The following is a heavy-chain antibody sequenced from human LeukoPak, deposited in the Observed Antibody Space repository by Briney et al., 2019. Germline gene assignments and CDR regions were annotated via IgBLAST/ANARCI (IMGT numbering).Heavy chain of an antibody. Sequence: GGSPRLSCAASGFTFSSYSMSWVRQAPGKGLELISYINSGSSIIYYADSAKGRYTLSRDNAKNSLYLQMNSLSPEDTAVYYCAKDAQLYLWGQGTLVTVSS. CDR2: INSGSSII. CDR3: AKDAQLYL. D-gene: IGHD1-1*01. CDR1: GFTFSSYS. V-gene: IGHV3-48*04. J-gene: IGHJ5*02.